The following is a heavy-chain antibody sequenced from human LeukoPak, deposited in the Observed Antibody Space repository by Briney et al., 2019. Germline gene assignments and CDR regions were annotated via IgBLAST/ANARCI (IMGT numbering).Heavy chain of an antibody. D-gene: IGHD5-12*01. Sequence: GGSLRLSCAASGFTFSSYEMNWVRQAPGKGLEWVSYISSSGSTIYYADSVKGRFTISRDNAKNSLYLQMNSLRAEDTAVHYCARAPRSGYDPYYFDYWGQGTLVTVSS. CDR2: ISSSGSTI. J-gene: IGHJ4*02. V-gene: IGHV3-48*03. CDR3: ARAPRSGYDPYYFDY. CDR1: GFTFSSYE.